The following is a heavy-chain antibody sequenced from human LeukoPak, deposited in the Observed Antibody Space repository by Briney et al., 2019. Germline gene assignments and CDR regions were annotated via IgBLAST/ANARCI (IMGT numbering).Heavy chain of an antibody. Sequence: GESLKISCKGSGYSFTSYWIGWVRQLPGKGLEWMGIIYPSDSDTRYSPSFQGQVTISADKSISTAYLQWSSLKASDTAMYYCARQRRNGGIAASNDAFDIWGQGTMVTVSS. CDR1: GYSFTSYW. J-gene: IGHJ3*02. CDR3: ARQRRNGGIAASNDAFDI. V-gene: IGHV5-51*01. D-gene: IGHD6-13*01. CDR2: IYPSDSDT.